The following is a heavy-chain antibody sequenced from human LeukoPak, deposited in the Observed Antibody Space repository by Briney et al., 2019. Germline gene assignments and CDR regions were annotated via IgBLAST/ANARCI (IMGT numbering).Heavy chain of an antibody. CDR1: GYTFTGYY. V-gene: IGHV1-2*02. CDR2: INPNSGGT. CDR3: ATVAEWGTVTYYFDY. Sequence: ASVKVSCKASGYTFTGYYMHWVRQAPGQGLEWMGWINPNSGGTNYAQKFQGRVTMTRDTSISTAYMELSGLRSDDTAVYYCATVAEWGTVTYYFDYWGQGTLVIVSS. J-gene: IGHJ4*02. D-gene: IGHD4-17*01.